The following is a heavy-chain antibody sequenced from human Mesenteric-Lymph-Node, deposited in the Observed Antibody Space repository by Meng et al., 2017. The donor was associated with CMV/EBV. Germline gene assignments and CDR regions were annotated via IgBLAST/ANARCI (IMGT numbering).Heavy chain of an antibody. CDR3: RVVASDGFDI. V-gene: IGHV3-7*03. Sequence: GGSLRLSCAASGFTFSSHWMSWVRQAPGKGLEWVANIKQDGSEKYYVDSVKGRFTISRDNAKNSLYLQMNSLTAEDTAVYFCRVVASDGFDIWGQGTMVTVSS. J-gene: IGHJ3*02. D-gene: IGHD3-3*01. CDR1: GFTFSSHW. CDR2: IKQDGSEK.